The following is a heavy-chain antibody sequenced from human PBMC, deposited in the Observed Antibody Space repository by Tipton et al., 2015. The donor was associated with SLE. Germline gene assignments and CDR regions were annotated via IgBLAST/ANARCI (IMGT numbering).Heavy chain of an antibody. CDR2: VYYSGRT. V-gene: IGHV4-39*07. CDR1: GDSISANTHF. D-gene: IGHD1-26*01. Sequence: TLSLTCTVSGDSISANTHFWGWVRQPPGKGLEWIATVYYSGRTYYNPSLRSRVTISADMSTNQFFLKVNSVTAADTAVYYCSRTTMELYYYMDVWGNWTTVIVSS. J-gene: IGHJ6*03. CDR3: SRTTMELYYYMDV.